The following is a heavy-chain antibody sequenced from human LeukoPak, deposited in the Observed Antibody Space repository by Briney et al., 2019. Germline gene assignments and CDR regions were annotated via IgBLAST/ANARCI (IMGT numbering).Heavy chain of an antibody. V-gene: IGHV3-7*01. CDR3: ARLSGSGPNTVYYFDY. CDR1: GFTFSSYW. Sequence: PGGSLRLSCAASGFTFSSYWMTWVRQAPGKGLEWVANIKQDGSLKYHVDSVNGRFTISRDNAKNSLYLQMNSLRAEDTAVYYCARLSGSGPNTVYYFDYWGQGTLVTVSS. J-gene: IGHJ4*02. D-gene: IGHD3-10*01. CDR2: IKQDGSLK.